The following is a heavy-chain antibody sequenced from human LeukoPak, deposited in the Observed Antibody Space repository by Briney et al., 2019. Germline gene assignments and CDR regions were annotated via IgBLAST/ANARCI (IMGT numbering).Heavy chain of an antibody. CDR2: ITSNGVTT. CDR3: AKSSPYCGGGCYSGYYYGMDV. V-gene: IGHV3-64*04. Sequence: PGGSLRLSCSASGFTFITYAMHWVRQAPGKGLECVSVITSNGVTTYYADSVKGRFTISRDNSKNTLYLQMNSLRAEDTAVYYCAKSSPYCGGGCYSGYYYGMDVWGQGTTVTVSS. CDR1: GFTFITYA. D-gene: IGHD2-21*02. J-gene: IGHJ6*02.